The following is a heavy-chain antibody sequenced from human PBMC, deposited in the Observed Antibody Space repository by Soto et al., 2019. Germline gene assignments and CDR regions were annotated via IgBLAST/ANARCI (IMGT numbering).Heavy chain of an antibody. CDR1: GFTFSSYG. CDR2: ISYDGSNK. D-gene: IGHD2-15*01. CDR3: AIVQVVVAATPYYYGMDV. Sequence: QVQLVESGGGVVQPGRSLRLSCAASGFTFSSYGMHWVRQAPGKGLEWVAVISYDGSNKYYADSVKGRFTISRDNSKNTLYLQMNSLRAEDTAVYYCAIVQVVVAATPYYYGMDVWGQGTTVTVSS. J-gene: IGHJ6*02. V-gene: IGHV3-30*03.